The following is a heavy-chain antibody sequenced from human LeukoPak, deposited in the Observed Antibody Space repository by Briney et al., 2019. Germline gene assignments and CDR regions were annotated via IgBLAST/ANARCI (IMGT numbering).Heavy chain of an antibody. CDR1: GFTLSSYA. CDR2: VDGGGGGT. J-gene: IGHJ3*01. V-gene: IGHV3-23*01. CDR3: AKDSSGNYWDAFDL. Sequence: PGGSLRLSCAASGFTLSSYAMTWVRQAPGRGLEWVSSVDGGGGGTYYADSVKGRFTISRDNSKNTLYLQMNSLRAEDTAVYYCAKDSSGNYWDAFDLWGQGTMVTVSS. D-gene: IGHD1-26*01.